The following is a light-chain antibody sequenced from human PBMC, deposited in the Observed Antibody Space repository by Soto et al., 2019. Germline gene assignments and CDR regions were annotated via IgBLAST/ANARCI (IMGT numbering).Light chain of an antibody. Sequence: EIVLTQSPATLSLSPGERATLSCRASQSVSSYLAWYQQRPGKAPRLLIYDASNRATGIPARFSGRGSGTVFTLTIGSLEADDIAVYYCQQRSNWLTFGGGTKVDIK. J-gene: IGKJ4*01. CDR1: QSVSSY. CDR3: QQRSNWLT. V-gene: IGKV3-11*01. CDR2: DAS.